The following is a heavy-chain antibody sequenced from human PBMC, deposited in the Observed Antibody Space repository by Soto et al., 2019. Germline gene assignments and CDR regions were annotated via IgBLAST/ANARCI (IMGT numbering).Heavy chain of an antibody. Sequence: EVQLLESGGGLVQPGGSLRLSCAASGFTFSSYGMSWVRQAPGKGLEWVSGISGSGGSTYYADSVKGRFTISRDNSKNTLYLQMNSLRAEDTAVYYCAKVLWARDLTYFDYWGLGTLVTVSS. CDR1: GFTFSSYG. V-gene: IGHV3-23*01. CDR3: AKVLWARDLTYFDY. J-gene: IGHJ4*02. D-gene: IGHD2-21*01. CDR2: ISGSGGST.